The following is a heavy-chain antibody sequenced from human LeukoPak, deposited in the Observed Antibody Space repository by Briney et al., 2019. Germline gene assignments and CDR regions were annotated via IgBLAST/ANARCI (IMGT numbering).Heavy chain of an antibody. V-gene: IGHV3-30*18. CDR3: ANDQQWLPFDL. D-gene: IGHD6-19*01. Sequence: GGSLRLSCAASGFTFSSYGMHWVRQAXXXXXXWVAVVSYDGNNKYYGDSVKSRFTISRDNSKNTLYLQMNSLRPEDTAVYYCANDQQWLPFDLWGRGTLVTVSS. CDR2: VSYDGNNK. J-gene: IGHJ2*01. CDR1: GFTFSSYG.